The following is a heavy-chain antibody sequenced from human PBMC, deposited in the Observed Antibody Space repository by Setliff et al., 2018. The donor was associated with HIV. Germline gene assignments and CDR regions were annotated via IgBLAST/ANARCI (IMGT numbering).Heavy chain of an antibody. J-gene: IGHJ4*02. D-gene: IGHD6-19*01. CDR3: ARETIRSGHPSEAGFDF. V-gene: IGHV4-38-2*02. CDR2: LYYDGNT. Sequence: PSETLSLTCTVSAYSIRNGYYWGWIRQSPGKGLEWIGTLYYDGNTYYNPSLKSRVTMSVDTSKNQFSLNLNSATAADTAVYYCARETIRSGHPSEAGFDFWGQGALVT. CDR1: AYSIRNGYY.